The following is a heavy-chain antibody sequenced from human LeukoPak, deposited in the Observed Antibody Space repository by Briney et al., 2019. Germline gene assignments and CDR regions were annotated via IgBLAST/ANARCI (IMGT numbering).Heavy chain of an antibody. V-gene: IGHV5-51*01. CDR3: ARHTSYGSDF. CDR2: IYPRDSDI. J-gene: IGHJ4*02. Sequence: GVSLQISCKGSGYSFSTYWIGWVRQMPGKGLGWMGIIYPRDSDIRYSLSFQGQVTISADKSISTAYLQWSSPKASITAMYYCARHTSYGSDFWGQGTLVTVSS. D-gene: IGHD5-24*01. CDR1: GYSFSTYW.